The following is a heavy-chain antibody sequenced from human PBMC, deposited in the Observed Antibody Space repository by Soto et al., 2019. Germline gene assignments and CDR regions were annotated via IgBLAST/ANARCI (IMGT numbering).Heavy chain of an antibody. V-gene: IGHV3-23*01. Sequence: EVQLLESGGGLVQPGGSLKLSCAASGFTFSNFAMNWVRQAPGKGLEWVSLISGGGESTYYPDSVNGRFTISRDNSKNTLYLQMNSLRAEDTAVYFCASGPPTVGSIHLVFDYWGQGTLVTVSS. CDR1: GFTFSNFA. CDR3: ASGPPTVGSIHLVFDY. D-gene: IGHD1-26*01. J-gene: IGHJ4*02. CDR2: ISGGGEST.